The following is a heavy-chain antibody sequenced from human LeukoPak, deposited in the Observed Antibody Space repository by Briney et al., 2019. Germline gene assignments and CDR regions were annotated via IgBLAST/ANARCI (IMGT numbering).Heavy chain of an antibody. V-gene: IGHV4-59*01. CDR3: ARLTTVTPYYYYGMDV. CDR2: IYYSGST. D-gene: IGHD4-11*01. J-gene: IGHJ6*02. Sequence: PSETLSLTCTVSGGSIGSYYWSWIRQPPGKGLEWIGYIYYSGSTNYNPSLKSRVTISVDTSKNQFSLKLSSVTAADTAVYYCARLTTVTPYYYYGMDVWGQGTTVTVSS. CDR1: GGSIGSYY.